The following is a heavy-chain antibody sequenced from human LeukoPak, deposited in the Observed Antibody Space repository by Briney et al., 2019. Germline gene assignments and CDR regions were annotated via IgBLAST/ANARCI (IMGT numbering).Heavy chain of an antibody. V-gene: IGHV3-43*02. CDR1: GFTFDDYG. J-gene: IGHJ5*02. CDR3: AKDMGGSGRNRASNWFDP. Sequence: PGGSLRLSCAASGFTFDDYGMHWARQAPGKGLEWVSLISGDGGSSHQADSVKGRFTISRDNSKNSLYLQMNSLRTEDTALYYCAKDMGGSGRNRASNWFDPWGQGTLVTVSS. CDR2: ISGDGGSS. D-gene: IGHD1-26*01.